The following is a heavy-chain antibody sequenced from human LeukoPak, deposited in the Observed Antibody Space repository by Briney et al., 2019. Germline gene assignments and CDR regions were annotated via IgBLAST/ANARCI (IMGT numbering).Heavy chain of an antibody. J-gene: IGHJ4*02. V-gene: IGHV4-34*01. D-gene: IGHD4-17*01. CDR1: GGSFSGYY. CDR2: INHSGST. Sequence: PSETLSLTCAVYGGSFSGYYWSWIRQPPGKGLEWIGEINHSGSTNYNPSLKSRVTISVDTSKNQFSLKLSSATAADTAVYYCASRGSTTVTTFLDYWGQGTLVTVSS. CDR3: ASRGSTTVTTFLDY.